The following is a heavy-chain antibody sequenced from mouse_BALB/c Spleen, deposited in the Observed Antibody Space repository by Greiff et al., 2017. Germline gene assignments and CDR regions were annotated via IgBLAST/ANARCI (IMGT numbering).Heavy chain of an antibody. D-gene: IGHD1-1*01. J-gene: IGHJ4*01. CDR2: IYPGSGST. V-gene: IGHV1S22*01. Sequence: KQPGSELVRPGASVKLSCKASGYTFTSYWMHWVKQRPGPGLEWIGNIYPGSGSTNYDEKFKSKATLTVDTSSSTAYMQLSSLTSEDSAVYYCTRRGYGSSPYYYAMDYWGQGTSVTVSS. CDR3: TRRGYGSSPYYYAMDY. CDR1: GYTFTSYW.